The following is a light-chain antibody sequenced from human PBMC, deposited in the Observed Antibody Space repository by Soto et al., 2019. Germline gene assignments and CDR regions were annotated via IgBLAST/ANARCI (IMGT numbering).Light chain of an antibody. CDR2: DSV. V-gene: IGKV1-12*01. J-gene: IGKJ4*02. Sequence: DIQMTQSPSFVSASVGDRVTFTCRASQDISRYLAWYQQKPGKAPKLLIYDSVSLQSGGPSRFSGSGSGTDFTLTISSLQPEDFATYYCQQVKSFPLTSGGGTKVEIK. CDR3: QQVKSFPLT. CDR1: QDISRY.